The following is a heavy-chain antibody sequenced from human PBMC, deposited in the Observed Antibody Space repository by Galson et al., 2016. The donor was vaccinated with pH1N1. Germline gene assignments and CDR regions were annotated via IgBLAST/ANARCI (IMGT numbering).Heavy chain of an antibody. CDR1: GYNFNVYY. J-gene: IGHJ6*03. CDR2: IIPMFGTA. V-gene: IGHV1-69*05. CDR3: DSSVPGEYYYNYYYMDV. D-gene: IGHD2-21*01. Sequence: SVKVSCKASGYNFNVYYMHWVRQAPGQGLEWVGRIIPMFGTANYAQKFQGRVTITTDASTTTFYMELSSLRSEDTAVYYCDSSVPGEYYYNYYYMDVWGAGTTVIVSS.